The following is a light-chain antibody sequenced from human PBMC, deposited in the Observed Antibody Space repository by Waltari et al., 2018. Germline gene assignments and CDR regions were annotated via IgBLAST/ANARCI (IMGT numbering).Light chain of an antibody. CDR3: QQSSHIPYT. CDR2: EVS. V-gene: IGKV1-39*01. J-gene: IGKJ2*01. Sequence: DVQMTQSPSSLSASIADRVTITCRASQNIRTRLIWYQQKPGRAPKVLIYEVSNLQSGVPPRFSGTGSGTDFTLTISSPQPEDSATYYCQQSSHIPYTFGQGTKLEIK. CDR1: QNIRTR.